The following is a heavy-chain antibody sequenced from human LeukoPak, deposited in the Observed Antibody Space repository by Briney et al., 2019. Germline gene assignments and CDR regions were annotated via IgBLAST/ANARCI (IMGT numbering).Heavy chain of an antibody. D-gene: IGHD2-15*01. V-gene: IGHV3-23*01. Sequence: GGSLRLSCAASGFTFSSYAISWVRQAPGKGLEWVSSISGSGNRTHYADSVKGRFTISRDNSKNTLFLQMNSLRAEDTAVHYCAKNLYCGGGSCYPSALGMDVWGQGTTVTVSS. J-gene: IGHJ6*02. CDR2: ISGSGNRT. CDR1: GFTFSSYA. CDR3: AKNLYCGGGSCYPSALGMDV.